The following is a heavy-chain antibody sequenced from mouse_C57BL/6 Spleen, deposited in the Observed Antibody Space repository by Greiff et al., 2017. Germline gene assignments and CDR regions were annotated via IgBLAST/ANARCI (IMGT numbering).Heavy chain of an antibody. D-gene: IGHD2-2*01. CDR1: GYTFTDYY. Sequence: VQLQQSGPELVKPGASVKISCKASGYTFTDYYMNWVKQSHGKSLEWIGDINPNNGGTSYNQKFKGKATLTVDKSSSTAYMELRSLTSEDSAVYYCAGYDRHFDVWGTGTTVTVSS. CDR3: AGYDRHFDV. J-gene: IGHJ1*03. CDR2: INPNNGGT. V-gene: IGHV1-26*01.